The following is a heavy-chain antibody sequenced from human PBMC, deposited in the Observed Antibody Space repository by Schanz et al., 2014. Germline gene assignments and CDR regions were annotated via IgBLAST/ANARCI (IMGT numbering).Heavy chain of an antibody. V-gene: IGHV3-48*01. CDR1: GFTFSTYS. J-gene: IGHJ3*02. CDR2: ISSSSTTI. D-gene: IGHD7-27*01. Sequence: EVQLVESGGGLVQPGKSLRLSCAASGFTFSTYSMNWVRQAPGKGLEWVSYISSSSTTIYYADSVKGRFTISRDNAKNSLYLEMTSLRGEDTAVYYCARENLNWEAFDIWGQGTVVTVSS. CDR3: ARENLNWEAFDI.